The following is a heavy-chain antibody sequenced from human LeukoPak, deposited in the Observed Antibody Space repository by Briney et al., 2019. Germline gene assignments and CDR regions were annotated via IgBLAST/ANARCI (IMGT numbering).Heavy chain of an antibody. CDR1: GFTFSSYS. D-gene: IGHD2-8*02. CDR2: ISTSSSYI. Sequence: PGGSLRLSCAASGFTFSSYSMNWVRQAPGKGLEWVSSISTSSSYIYYADSVKGRFTISRDNAKNSLYLQLNSLRAEDTAVYFCARDSTPYDTGGYCFDSWGQGTLVTVSS. CDR3: ARDSTPYDTGGYCFDS. J-gene: IGHJ4*02. V-gene: IGHV3-21*01.